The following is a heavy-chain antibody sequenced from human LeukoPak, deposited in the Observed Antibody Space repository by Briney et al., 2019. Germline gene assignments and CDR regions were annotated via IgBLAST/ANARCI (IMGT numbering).Heavy chain of an antibody. CDR2: IYDSGTT. J-gene: IGHJ6*02. CDR1: GGSISSGDYC. Sequence: SETLSLTCTVSGGSISSGDYCWSWLPQPPGMGLEGIIYIYDSGTTYSNPTLKSRVTISVDTSKNQFSLELSSVTAAATAVYYCARFSSYCTNGVCYPPAPDYYYYYGMDVWGQGTTVTVSS. D-gene: IGHD2-8*01. V-gene: IGHV4-30-4*08. CDR3: ARFSSYCTNGVCYPPAPDYYYYYGMDV.